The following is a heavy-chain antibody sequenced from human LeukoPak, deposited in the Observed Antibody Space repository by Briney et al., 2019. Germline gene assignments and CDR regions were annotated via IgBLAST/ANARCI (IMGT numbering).Heavy chain of an antibody. CDR1: GFTFSSYA. V-gene: IGHV3-23*01. J-gene: IGHJ4*02. CDR3: AKGDPPTYYDILTGQDY. CDR2: ISAGGGST. Sequence: PGGSLRLSCPASGFTFSSYAMSWVRQAPGKGLEWVAGISAGGGSTCYADSVKGRFTISRDNSKNMLYLQLNSLRAEDTAVYYCAKGDPPTYYDILTGQDYWGQGTLVTVSS. D-gene: IGHD3-9*01.